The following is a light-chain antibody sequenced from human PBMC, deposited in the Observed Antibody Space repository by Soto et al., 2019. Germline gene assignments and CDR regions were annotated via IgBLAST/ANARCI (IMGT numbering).Light chain of an antibody. CDR2: CAS. V-gene: IGKV3-20*01. CDR3: QQYGSSQWT. CDR1: PSISSSY. J-gene: IGKJ1*01. Sequence: VLTQSPGTLSLSPGKRATLSCRARPSISSSYLAWYQQRPGQAPRLLIYCASSRATGIPDRFSGSGSGTEFTLTISRLEPEDLAVYYCQQYGSSQWTFGQGTKVDIK.